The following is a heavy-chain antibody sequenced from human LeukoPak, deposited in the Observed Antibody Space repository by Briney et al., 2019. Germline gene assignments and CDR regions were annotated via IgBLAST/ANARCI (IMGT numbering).Heavy chain of an antibody. CDR3: ARNPGSDYPEW. V-gene: IGHV4-61*02. D-gene: IGHD4-17*01. CDR2: IYTSGST. Sequence: SETLSLTCTVSGGSISSGSYYWSWIRQPAGKGLEWIGRIYTSGSTNYNPSLNSRVTISVDTSNNQFSLKLTSVTAADAAVYYCARNPGSDYPEWWGQGTLVTVSS. CDR1: GGSISSGSYY. J-gene: IGHJ4*02.